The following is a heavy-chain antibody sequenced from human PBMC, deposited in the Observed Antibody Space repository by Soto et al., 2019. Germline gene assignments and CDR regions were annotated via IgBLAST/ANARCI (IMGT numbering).Heavy chain of an antibody. CDR1: GYTFTDYD. CDR3: ARFVRHQLPTIDY. D-gene: IGHD1-26*01. V-gene: IGHV1-8*01. Sequence: ASVKVSGKASGYTFTDYDINWVRQATGQGHEWIGLLKPRSRYTGYAQKFQGRATMTWDTSLSTAYMELSSLTSADSAVYYCARFVRHQLPTIDYWCQGALVTV. CDR2: LKPRSRYT. J-gene: IGHJ4*02.